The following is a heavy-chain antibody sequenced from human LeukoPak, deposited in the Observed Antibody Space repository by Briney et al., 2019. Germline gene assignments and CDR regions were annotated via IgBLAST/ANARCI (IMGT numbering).Heavy chain of an antibody. D-gene: IGHD3-3*01. Sequence: GSLRLSCTTSGFSFGDSAMIWFRQAPEKGLEWVGFIRSLAHGGTAKYAASVEGRFTISRDDSKSFAYLQMNSPKTEDTAVYYCARDGSRTYYDFWHQSDAFDIWGQGTMVTVSS. CDR3: ARDGSRTYYDFWHQSDAFDI. CDR2: IRSLAHGGTA. J-gene: IGHJ3*02. V-gene: IGHV3-49*03. CDR1: GFSFGDSA.